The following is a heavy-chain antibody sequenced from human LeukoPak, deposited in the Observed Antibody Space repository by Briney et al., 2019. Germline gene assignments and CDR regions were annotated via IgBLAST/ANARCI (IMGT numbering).Heavy chain of an antibody. Sequence: PGGSLRLSCAASGFTFSDYSMNWVRQAPGKGLEWVSYISDSSSTIYYADSVKGRFTISRDNSKNSLYLQMSSLRAEDTAVYYCARDYGGWHYFDYWGQGTLVTVSS. CDR1: GFTFSDYS. CDR2: ISDSSSTI. D-gene: IGHD6-19*01. J-gene: IGHJ4*02. V-gene: IGHV3-48*04. CDR3: ARDYGGWHYFDY.